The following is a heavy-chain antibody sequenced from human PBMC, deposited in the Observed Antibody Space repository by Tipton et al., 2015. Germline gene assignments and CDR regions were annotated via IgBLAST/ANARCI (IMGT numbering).Heavy chain of an antibody. D-gene: IGHD5-24*01. CDR2: IFYSGST. CDR3: ARRDGFKDYLPDYFDY. CDR1: GVSISSSSYY. J-gene: IGHJ4*02. V-gene: IGHV4-39*01. Sequence: TLSLTCTVSGVSISSSSYYWGWIRQPPGKGLEWIGSIFYSGSTSYNPSLKSRVTISVDTSKNQFSLNLSSVTAADTAVYYCARRDGFKDYLPDYFDYWGQGTLVTVSS.